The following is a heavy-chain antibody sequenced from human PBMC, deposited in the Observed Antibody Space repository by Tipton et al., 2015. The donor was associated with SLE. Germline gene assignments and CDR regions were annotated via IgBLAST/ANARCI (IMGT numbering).Heavy chain of an antibody. J-gene: IGHJ6*03. CDR1: GGSISSYY. CDR3: QYSSSPRGAYYYYMDV. CDR2: VYSSGST. V-gene: IGHV4-59*03. Sequence: TLSLTCTVSGGSISSYYWSWIRQPPGKGLEWIGYVYSSGSTKYNPSLKSRVTISVDTSKNQFSLKLSSVTAADTAVYYCQYSSSPRGAYYYYMDVWGKGTTVTVSS. D-gene: IGHD6-13*01.